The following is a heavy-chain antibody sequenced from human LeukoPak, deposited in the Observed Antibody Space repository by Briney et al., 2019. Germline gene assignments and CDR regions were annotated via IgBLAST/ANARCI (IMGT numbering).Heavy chain of an antibody. J-gene: IGHJ6*02. CDR3: ARVGTGYDYDYYGMDV. V-gene: IGHV3-66*02. CDR1: GFTASSNY. D-gene: IGHD5-12*01. CDR2: IYSGGST. Sequence: GGSLRLSSAASGFTASSNYMSWVRQGPRKGLGWVSVIYSGGSTYYAASVKGRFTISRDNSKNTLYLQMNSLRAEDTAVYYRARVGTGYDYDYYGMDVWGQGTTVTVSS.